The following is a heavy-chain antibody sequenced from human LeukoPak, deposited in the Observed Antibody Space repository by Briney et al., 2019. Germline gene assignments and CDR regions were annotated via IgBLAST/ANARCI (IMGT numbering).Heavy chain of an antibody. Sequence: PGGPLRLSCAASGFTFSSYWMHWVRQAPGKGLVWVSRINSDGSSTSYADSVKGRFSISRDNAKNTLYLQMNSLRAEDTAVYYCARSLVYAAFDYWGQGTLVTVSS. V-gene: IGHV3-74*01. CDR3: ARSLVYAAFDY. D-gene: IGHD2-8*01. CDR1: GFTFSSYW. J-gene: IGHJ4*02. CDR2: INSDGSST.